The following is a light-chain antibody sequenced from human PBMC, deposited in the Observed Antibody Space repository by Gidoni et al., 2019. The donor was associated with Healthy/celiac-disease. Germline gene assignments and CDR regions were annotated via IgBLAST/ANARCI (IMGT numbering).Light chain of an antibody. J-gene: IGKJ1*01. CDR3: QQYGSSPGT. V-gene: IGKV3-20*01. CDR2: GAS. Sequence: EIVLTQSPGTLSLSPGERATLSCRASQSFSSSYLAWYQQKPGQAPRLLIYGASSRATGIPDRFSGSGSGTDFTLTISRLEPEDFAVYYCQQYGSSPGTFXQXTKVEIK. CDR1: QSFSSSY.